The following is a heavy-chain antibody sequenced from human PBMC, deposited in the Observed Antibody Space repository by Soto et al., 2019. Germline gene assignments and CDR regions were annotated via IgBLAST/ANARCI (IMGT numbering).Heavy chain of an antibody. CDR2: FDPEDGET. D-gene: IGHD3-10*01. V-gene: IGHV1-24*01. CDR3: AAARLWFGELLYTQTRYYFDY. J-gene: IGHJ4*02. Sequence: ASVKVSCKVSGYTLTELSMHWVRQAPGKGLEWMGGFDPEDGETIYAQKFQGRVTMTEDTSTDTAYMELSSLRSEDTAVYYCAAARLWFGELLYTQTRYYFDYWGQGTLVTVSS. CDR1: GYTLTELS.